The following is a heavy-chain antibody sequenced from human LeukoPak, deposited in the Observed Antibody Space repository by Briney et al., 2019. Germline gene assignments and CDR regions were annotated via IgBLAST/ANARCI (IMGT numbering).Heavy chain of an antibody. J-gene: IGHJ4*02. D-gene: IGHD3-22*01. CDR3: AKSGGGSTLYYYDSSGYLFDY. Sequence: GGSLRLSCAASGFTFSSDSMNWVRQAPGKGLEWVSYISSSSSTIYYADSVKGRFTISRDNAKNSLYLQMNSLRAEDTALYYCAKSGGGSTLYYYDSSGYLFDYWGQGTLVTVSS. V-gene: IGHV3-48*01. CDR2: ISSSSSTI. CDR1: GFTFSSDS.